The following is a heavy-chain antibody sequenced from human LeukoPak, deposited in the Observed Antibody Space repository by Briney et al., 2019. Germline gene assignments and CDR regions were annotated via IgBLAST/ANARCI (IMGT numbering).Heavy chain of an antibody. J-gene: IGHJ4*02. Sequence: SETLSLTCTVSGYSISSGYYWGWIRQPPGKGLEWIGSIYHSGSTYYHPSLKSRVTISVDTSKNQFSLKLSSVTAADTAVYYCAREDSGSSTWRLDYWGQGTLVTVSS. CDR2: IYHSGST. CDR1: GYSISSGYY. CDR3: AREDSGSSTWRLDY. V-gene: IGHV4-38-2*02. D-gene: IGHD1-26*01.